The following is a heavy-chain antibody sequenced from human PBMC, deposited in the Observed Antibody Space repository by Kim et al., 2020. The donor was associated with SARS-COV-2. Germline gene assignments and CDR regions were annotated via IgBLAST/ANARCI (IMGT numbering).Heavy chain of an antibody. V-gene: IGHV1-3*01. Sequence: NTRYSQNCQGRGTITRDTATSTAYMELNSLRSEDTAVYYCAREGHEGGYLTWGQGTMVTVSS. J-gene: IGHJ3*01. D-gene: IGHD3-22*01. CDR3: AREGHEGGYLT. CDR2: NT.